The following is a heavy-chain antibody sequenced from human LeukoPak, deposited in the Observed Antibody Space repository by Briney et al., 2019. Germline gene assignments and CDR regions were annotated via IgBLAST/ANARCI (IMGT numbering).Heavy chain of an antibody. D-gene: IGHD3-3*01. CDR2: ISKDGGTT. V-gene: IGHV3-74*03. J-gene: IGHJ4*02. Sequence: GGSLRLSCEASGFSFSKYRMHWVRQAPGKGLVWVAFISKDGGTTTYVDSVRDRFTISRDNPKNILFLQMNSLKSEDTAMYYCVRASGYLHDFDFWGQGTLVTVSS. CDR1: GFSFSKYR. CDR3: VRASGYLHDFDF.